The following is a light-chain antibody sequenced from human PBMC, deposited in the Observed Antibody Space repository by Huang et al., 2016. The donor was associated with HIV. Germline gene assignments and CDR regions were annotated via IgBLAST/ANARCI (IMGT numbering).Light chain of an antibody. CDR3: MQGLHLPPT. CDR1: QSLLHSDGETY. CDR2: KVA. J-gene: IGKJ5*01. V-gene: IGKV2-29*02. Sequence: VMTQTPLSLSVTPGQPASISCKSSQSLLHSDGETYLFWFLQRPGQSPHLLISKVASRLSGVPDRFSGSGSGTDFTLKISRVETEDVGVYYCMQGLHLPPTFGQGTRLEIK.